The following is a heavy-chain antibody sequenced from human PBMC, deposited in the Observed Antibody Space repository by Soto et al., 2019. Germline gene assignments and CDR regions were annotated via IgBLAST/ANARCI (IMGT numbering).Heavy chain of an antibody. CDR3: ARHEPYHDILTGYFDY. J-gene: IGHJ4*02. CDR1: GGSISSSGYY. V-gene: IGHV4-31*03. CDR2: IYFSGST. Sequence: SETLSLTCTVSGGSISSSGYYWSWIRQLPGKGLEWIGYIYFSGSTYYSPSLKSRVSISVDTFKNHFSLNLSSVTAADTALYYCARHEPYHDILTGYFDYWGQGTLVTVSS. D-gene: IGHD3-9*01.